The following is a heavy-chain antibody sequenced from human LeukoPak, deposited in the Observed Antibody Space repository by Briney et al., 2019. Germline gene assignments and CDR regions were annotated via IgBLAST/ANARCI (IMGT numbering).Heavy chain of an antibody. CDR1: GYTFTSYG. Sequence: ASVKVSCKASGYTFTSYGISWVRQAPGQGLEWMGWISAYNGNTNYAQKLQGRVTMTTDTSTSTAYMELRSLRSDDTAVYYCARDTYLSGYSSGWYPDFDYWGQGTLVTVSS. V-gene: IGHV1-18*01. D-gene: IGHD6-19*01. CDR2: ISAYNGNT. CDR3: ARDTYLSGYSSGWYPDFDY. J-gene: IGHJ4*02.